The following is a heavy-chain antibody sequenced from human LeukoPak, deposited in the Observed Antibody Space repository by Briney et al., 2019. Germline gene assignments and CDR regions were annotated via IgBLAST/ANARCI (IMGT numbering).Heavy chain of an antibody. CDR3: AKPQVTMIVVVGIFDY. Sequence: PGGSLRLSCAASGFTVSSNYMSWVRQAPGKGVEWVSIIYSGGSTFYADSVKGRFTISRDNSKNTLYLQMNSLRAEDTAVYYCAKPQVTMIVVVGIFDYWGQGTLVTVSS. CDR1: GFTVSSNY. J-gene: IGHJ4*02. D-gene: IGHD3-22*01. V-gene: IGHV3-53*01. CDR2: IYSGGST.